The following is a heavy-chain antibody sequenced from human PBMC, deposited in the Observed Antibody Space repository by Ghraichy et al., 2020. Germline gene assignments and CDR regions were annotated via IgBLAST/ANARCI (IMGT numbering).Heavy chain of an antibody. D-gene: IGHD2-15*01. J-gene: IGHJ4*02. V-gene: IGHV3-74*01. CDR3: AREYCSGGRCYFGTGGSHFDY. CDR2: IKSDGSST. CDR1: GFTFSNYW. Sequence: GGSLRLSCVASGFTFSNYWMHWVRQAPGKGLVWVSRIKSDGSSTIYADSVKGRFTISRDNAKNTLYLQMNSLRAEDTAVYYCAREYCSGGRCYFGTGGSHFDYWGQGTLVTVSS.